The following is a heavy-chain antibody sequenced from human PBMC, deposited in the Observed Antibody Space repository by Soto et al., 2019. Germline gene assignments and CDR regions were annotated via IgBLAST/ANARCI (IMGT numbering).Heavy chain of an antibody. D-gene: IGHD6-13*01. Sequence: QVQLQESGPGLVKPSQTLSLTCTVSGGSISSGDYYWSWIRQPPGKGLEWIGYIYYSGSTYYNPSLKSRVTISVDTSKNQFSLKLSSVTAADTAVYYCARDPGIAAAGPGFDPWGQGTLVTVSS. CDR3: ARDPGIAAAGPGFDP. V-gene: IGHV4-30-4*01. CDR2: IYYSGST. J-gene: IGHJ5*02. CDR1: GGSISSGDYY.